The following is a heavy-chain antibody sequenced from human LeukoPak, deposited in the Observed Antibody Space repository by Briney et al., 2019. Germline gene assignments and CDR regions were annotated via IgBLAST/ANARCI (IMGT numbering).Heavy chain of an antibody. CDR3: ARSITIFGVVISHYYFDY. CDR2: ISSSSSYI. Sequence: PGGSLRLSCAASGFTFSSYSMNWVRQAPGKGLEWVSSISSSSSYIYYADSVKGRFTISRDNAKNSLYLQMNSLRAEDTAVYYCARSITIFGVVISHYYFDYWGLGTLVTVSS. D-gene: IGHD3-3*01. V-gene: IGHV3-21*01. CDR1: GFTFSSYS. J-gene: IGHJ4*02.